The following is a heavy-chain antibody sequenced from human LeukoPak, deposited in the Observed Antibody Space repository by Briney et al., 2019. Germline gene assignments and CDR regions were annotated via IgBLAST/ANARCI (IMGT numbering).Heavy chain of an antibody. J-gene: IGHJ4*02. CDR1: GFTFSNAW. Sequence: PGGSLRLSCAASGFTFSNAWMSWVRQAPGKGLEWVSYISSSGSTIYYADSVKGRFTISRDNAKNSLYLQMNSLRAEDTAVYYCARSRGYSGYDTGYYFDYWGQGTLVTVSS. V-gene: IGHV3-11*04. D-gene: IGHD5-12*01. CDR2: ISSSGSTI. CDR3: ARSRGYSGYDTGYYFDY.